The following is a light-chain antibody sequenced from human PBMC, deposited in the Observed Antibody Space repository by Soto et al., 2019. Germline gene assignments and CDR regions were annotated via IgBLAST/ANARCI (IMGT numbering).Light chain of an antibody. CDR2: GES. J-gene: IGKJ5*01. V-gene: IGKV3D-15*01. CDR1: RSVSSN. CDR3: QHYNNWPPGIT. Sequence: EIVMTQSPATLSLSPVERATLSCRASRSVSSNLAWYQQQPGQAPRLLIYGESTRATGIPARFSGGGSGTEFTLTISSLQSEDFAVYYCQHYNNWPPGITFGQGTRLEIK.